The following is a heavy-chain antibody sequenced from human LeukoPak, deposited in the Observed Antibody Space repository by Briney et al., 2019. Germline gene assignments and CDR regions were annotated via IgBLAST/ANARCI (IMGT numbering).Heavy chain of an antibody. CDR1: GGTFSSYA. D-gene: IGHD6-13*01. J-gene: IGHJ4*02. CDR2: IIPILGIA. CDR3: ARVIAAAAYGG. Sequence: SVKVSCKASGGTFSSYAIIWVRQAPGQGLEWMGRIIPILGIANYAQKFQGRVTITADKSTSTAYMELSSLRSEDTAVYYCARVIAAAAYGGWGQGTLVTVSS. V-gene: IGHV1-69*04.